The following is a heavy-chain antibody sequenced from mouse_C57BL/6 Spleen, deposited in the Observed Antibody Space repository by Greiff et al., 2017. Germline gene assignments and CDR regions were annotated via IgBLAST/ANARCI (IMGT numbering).Heavy chain of an antibody. CDR3: AREGDYYGSSYDWFAY. CDR1: GYAFSSSW. D-gene: IGHD1-1*01. J-gene: IGHJ3*01. Sequence: QVHVKQSGPELVKPGASVKISCKASGYAFSSSWMNWVKQRPGKGLEWIGRIYPGDGDTNYNGKFKGKATLTADKSSSTAYMQLSSLTSEDSAVYFCAREGDYYGSSYDWFAYWGQGTLVTVSA. CDR2: IYPGDGDT. V-gene: IGHV1-82*01.